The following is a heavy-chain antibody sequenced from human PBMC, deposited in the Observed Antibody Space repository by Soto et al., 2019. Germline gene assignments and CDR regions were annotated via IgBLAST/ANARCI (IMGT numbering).Heavy chain of an antibody. CDR2: ISGSGGTT. J-gene: IGHJ4*02. D-gene: IGHD1-1*01. CDR1: GFTFSNYA. Sequence: EVHLLESGGGWVQPGGSLRLSCAASGFTFSNYAMTWVRQTPGKGLEWVSEISGSGGTTYSADSVKGRFTISRDNSKNTLYLQMNSLRAEDTAVYYWASCLLAWYRGLDYWGQGTLVTVSS. CDR3: ASCLLAWYRGLDY. V-gene: IGHV3-23*01.